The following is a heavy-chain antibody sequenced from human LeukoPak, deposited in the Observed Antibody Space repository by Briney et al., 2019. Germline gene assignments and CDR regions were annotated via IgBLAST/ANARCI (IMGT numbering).Heavy chain of an antibody. Sequence: PSETLSLTCTVSGGSISSYYWSWIRQPAGKGLEWIGRIYTSGSTNHNPSLKSRVTMSVDTSKNQFSLKLSSVTAADTAVYYCARDGEVDTAMVNYYYGMDVWGQGTTVTVSS. CDR1: GGSISSYY. CDR3: ARDGEVDTAMVNYYYGMDV. CDR2: IYTSGST. D-gene: IGHD5-18*01. V-gene: IGHV4-4*07. J-gene: IGHJ6*02.